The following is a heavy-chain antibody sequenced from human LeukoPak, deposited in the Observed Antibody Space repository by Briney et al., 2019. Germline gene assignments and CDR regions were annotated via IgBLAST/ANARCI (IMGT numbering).Heavy chain of an antibody. J-gene: IGHJ5*02. CDR3: ARGRQWLAGWFDP. CDR2: IYYSGST. V-gene: IGHV4-39*07. Sequence: PSETLSLTCTVSGGSISSGGYYWDWIRQPPGKGLEWIGSIYYSGSTYYNPSLKSRVTMAVDTSKNQFSLRLTSVTAADTAVYYCARGRQWLAGWFDPWGQGTLVAVSS. CDR1: GGSISSGGYY. D-gene: IGHD6-19*01.